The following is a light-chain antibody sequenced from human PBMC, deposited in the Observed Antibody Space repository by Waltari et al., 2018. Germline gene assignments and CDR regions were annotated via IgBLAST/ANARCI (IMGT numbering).Light chain of an antibody. Sequence: QSVLTQPPSVSGAPGQRVTISCTGSSSNIGSGYDVHWYQQLPGTAPKLLIYANIHRPTGVPDRFSGSKSVSSASLTITGLQAEDEADYYCQSYDSSLSGCVFGPGTNVTVL. J-gene: IGLJ1*01. CDR2: ANI. CDR3: QSYDSSLSGCV. CDR1: SSNIGSGYD. V-gene: IGLV1-40*01.